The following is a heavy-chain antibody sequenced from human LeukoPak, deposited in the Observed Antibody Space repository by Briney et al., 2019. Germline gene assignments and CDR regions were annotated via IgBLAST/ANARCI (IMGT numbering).Heavy chain of an antibody. D-gene: IGHD6-13*01. V-gene: IGHV1-69*04. J-gene: IGHJ4*02. CDR3: ARDQIAAAGRVDY. CDR2: IIPILGIA. Sequence: VASVKVSCKASGGTFSSYAISWVRQAPGQGLEWMGRIIPILGIANYAQKFQGRVTITADKSTSTAYMELSSLRSEDTAVYYCARDQIAAAGRVDYWGQGTLVTVS. CDR1: GGTFSSYA.